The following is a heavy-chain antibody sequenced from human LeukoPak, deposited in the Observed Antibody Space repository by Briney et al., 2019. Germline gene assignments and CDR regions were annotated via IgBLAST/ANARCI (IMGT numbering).Heavy chain of an antibody. Sequence: SETLSLTCTVSGGSISSYYWSWIRQPPGKGLEWIGYIYYSGSTNYNPSLKSRVTISVDTSKNQFSLKLSSVTAADTAVYYCARRGYDFWSGYPGGLAYWGQGTLVTVSS. CDR1: GGSISSYY. D-gene: IGHD3-3*01. J-gene: IGHJ4*02. CDR3: ARRGYDFWSGYPGGLAY. CDR2: IYYSGST. V-gene: IGHV4-59*12.